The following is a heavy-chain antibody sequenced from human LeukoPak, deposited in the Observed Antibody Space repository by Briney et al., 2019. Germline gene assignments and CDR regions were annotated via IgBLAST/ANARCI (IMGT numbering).Heavy chain of an antibody. CDR3: ARDSRMATINSNFDY. CDR2: ISSSSSTI. CDR1: GFTFSSYS. V-gene: IGHV3-48*01. D-gene: IGHD5-24*01. J-gene: IGHJ4*02. Sequence: GGSLRLSCAASGFTFSSYSMTWVRQAPGKGLEWVSYISSSSSTIYYADSVKGRFTISRDNAKNSLYLQMNSLRAEDTAVYYCARDSRMATINSNFDYWGQGTLVTVSS.